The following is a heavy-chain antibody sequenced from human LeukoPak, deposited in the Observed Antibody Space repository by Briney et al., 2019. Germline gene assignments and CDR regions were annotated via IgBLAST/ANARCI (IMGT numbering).Heavy chain of an antibody. CDR2: IYTSGST. V-gene: IGHV4-4*07. J-gene: IGHJ6*03. CDR3: ARDGYSSGWSDYYYYMDV. Sequence: SETLSLTCTVSGGSISSYYWSWIRQPAGKGLEWIGRIYTSGSTNYNPSLKSRVTMSVDTSKNQFSLKLSSVNAADTAVYYCARDGYSSGWSDYYYYMDVWGKGTTVTVSS. D-gene: IGHD6-19*01. CDR1: GGSISSYY.